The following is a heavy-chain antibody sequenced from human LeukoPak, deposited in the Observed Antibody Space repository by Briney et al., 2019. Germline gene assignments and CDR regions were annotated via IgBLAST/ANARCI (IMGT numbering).Heavy chain of an antibody. CDR2: IWYDGSDQ. CDR3: ARATEDSSGYYLDY. Sequence: GGSLRLSCAASGFTFSSYWMTWVRQAPGKGLEWVAVIWYDGSDQFYADSVKGRFTISRDNSKNTLYLQMSSLGADDTAVYYCARATEDSSGYYLDYWGQGTLVTVSS. V-gene: IGHV3-33*08. J-gene: IGHJ4*02. D-gene: IGHD3-22*01. CDR1: GFTFSSYW.